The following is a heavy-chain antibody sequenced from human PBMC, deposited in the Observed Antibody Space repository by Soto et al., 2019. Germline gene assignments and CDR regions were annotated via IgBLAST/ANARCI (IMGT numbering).Heavy chain of an antibody. V-gene: IGHV4-31*11. CDR3: ARYRFTAAWSKFDY. CDR1: GVSVGNDAYY. CDR2: ISHRGNT. J-gene: IGHJ4*02. D-gene: IGHD3-16*02. Sequence: QVQLQQSGPGLLKPSQTLSLTCGVSGVSVGNDAYYWSWIRQHPGKGLEWVGFISHRGNTYYNPSLKSRLTLSGDMSKTQCSLTMTSVTAADTAVYFCARYRFTAAWSKFDYWGQGTLVTVSS.